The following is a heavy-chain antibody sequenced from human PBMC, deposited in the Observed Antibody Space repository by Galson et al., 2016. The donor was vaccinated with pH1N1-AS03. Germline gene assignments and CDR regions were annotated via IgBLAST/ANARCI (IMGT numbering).Heavy chain of an antibody. V-gene: IGHV4-34*01. J-gene: IGHJ5*02. CDR3: ARRANWGFTGRQNWFDP. D-gene: IGHD7-27*01. CDR1: GGSFSGYS. CDR2: INHSGST. Sequence: SETLSLTCAVYGGSFSGYSCSWIRQSPGKGLEWIGEINHSGSTNYNPSLKNRVTISVDTSTNQFSLNLTSVTAADPAVYYCARRANWGFTGRQNWFDPWGQGTLVTVSS.